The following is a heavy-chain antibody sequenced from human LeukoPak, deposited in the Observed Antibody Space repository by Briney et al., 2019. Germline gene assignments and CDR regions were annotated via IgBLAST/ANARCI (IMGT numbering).Heavy chain of an antibody. J-gene: IGHJ6*03. D-gene: IGHD3-10*01. V-gene: IGHV1-69*13. CDR1: GGTYNNSA. CDR3: ARDHRGFYHRSGNYYYLDV. CDR2: ILPVFGTS. Sequence: SVKVSCKASGGTYNNSAITWVRQAPGQGLEWVGGILPVFGTSNYAQRFQGRVTITADESTGTTYMELSSLRTEDTAVYYCARDHRGFYHRSGNYYYLDVWGKGTTVTVSS.